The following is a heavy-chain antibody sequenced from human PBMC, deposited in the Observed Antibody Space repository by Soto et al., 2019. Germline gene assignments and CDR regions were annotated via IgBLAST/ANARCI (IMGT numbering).Heavy chain of an antibody. Sequence: SETLSLTCTVSGGSISSSSYYWGWIRQPPGKGLEWIGSIYYSGSTYYNPSLKSRVTISVDTSKNQFSLKLSSVTAADTAVYYCARQARFVQLVIIRARGAFDIWGQGTMVTVSS. CDR2: IYYSGST. V-gene: IGHV4-39*01. CDR1: GGSISSSSYY. D-gene: IGHD3-9*01. CDR3: ARQARFVQLVIIRARGAFDI. J-gene: IGHJ3*02.